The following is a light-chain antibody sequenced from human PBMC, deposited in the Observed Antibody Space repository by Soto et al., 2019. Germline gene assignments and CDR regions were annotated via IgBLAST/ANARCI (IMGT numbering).Light chain of an antibody. V-gene: IGLV2-8*01. CDR1: SSDVGGYNY. J-gene: IGLJ2*01. CDR2: EVN. CDR3: NSYAGRDNWI. Sequence: QSALTQPPSASGSPGQSVTISCTGTSSDVGGYNYVSWYQQYSGKAPKLILYEVNRRPSGVPDRFSGSKSGNTASLTVSGLQAEDEADYHCNSYAGRDNWIFGGGTQLTVL.